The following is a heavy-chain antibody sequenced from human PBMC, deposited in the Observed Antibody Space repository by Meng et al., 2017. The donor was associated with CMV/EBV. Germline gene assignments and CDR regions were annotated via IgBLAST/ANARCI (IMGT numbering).Heavy chain of an antibody. CDR2: IKDNGGVK. J-gene: IGHJ6*02. V-gene: IGHV3-7*01. CDR3: ARRYCSSTSCPPYYGMDV. CDR1: GFAFSRFW. Sequence: GESLKISCAASGFAFSRFWMTWVRQPPGKGLEFVANIKDNGGVKEYADSLKGRFTISRDNAKNSLYLQMNSLRAEDTAVYYCARRYCSSTSCPPYYGMDVWGQGTTVTVSS. D-gene: IGHD2-2*01.